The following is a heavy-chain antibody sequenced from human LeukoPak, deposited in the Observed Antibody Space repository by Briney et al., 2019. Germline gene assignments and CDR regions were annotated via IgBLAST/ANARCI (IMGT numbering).Heavy chain of an antibody. CDR2: ISRSSGTT. D-gene: IGHD5-12*01. CDR1: GFFFSRCA. J-gene: IGHJ6*02. Sequence: GGSLRLSCAASGFFFSRCAMNWARQAPGKGLEWVSTISRSSGTTHYVGSVKGRFTISRDNSKNTVYLQVKRLRDDDTAVYYCARVLESPGVTASAPIYGMDVWGQGATVTVSS. CDR3: ARVLESPGVTASAPIYGMDV. V-gene: IGHV3-23*01.